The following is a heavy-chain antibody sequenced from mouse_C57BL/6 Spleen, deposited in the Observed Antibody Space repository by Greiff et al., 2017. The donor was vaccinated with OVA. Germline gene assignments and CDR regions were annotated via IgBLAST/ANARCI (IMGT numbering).Heavy chain of an antibody. D-gene: IGHD1-1*01. Sequence: QVQLKQSGAELVRPGTSVKMSCKASGYTFTNYWIGWAKQRPGHGLEWIGDIYPGGGYTNYNEKFKGKATLTADKSSSTAYMQFSSLTSEDSAIYYCARLLPYAMDYWGQGTSVTVSS. J-gene: IGHJ4*01. CDR3: ARLLPYAMDY. V-gene: IGHV1-63*01. CDR2: IYPGGGYT. CDR1: GYTFTNYW.